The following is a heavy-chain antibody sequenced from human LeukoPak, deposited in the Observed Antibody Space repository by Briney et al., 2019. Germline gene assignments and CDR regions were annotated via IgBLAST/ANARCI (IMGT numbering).Heavy chain of an antibody. V-gene: IGHV1-2*02. CDR3: ARIKAAAGTSVAFDI. D-gene: IGHD6-13*01. CDR2: INPNSGGT. CDR1: GYTFTSYA. J-gene: IGHJ3*02. Sequence: ASVKVSCKASGYTFTSYAMNWVRQAPGQGLEWMGWINPNSGGTNYAQKFQGRVTMTRDTSISTAYMELSRLRSDDTAVYYCARIKAAAGTSVAFDIWGQGTMVTVSS.